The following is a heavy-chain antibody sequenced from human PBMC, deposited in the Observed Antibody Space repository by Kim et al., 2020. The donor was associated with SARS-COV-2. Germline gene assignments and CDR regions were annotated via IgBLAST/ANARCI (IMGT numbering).Heavy chain of an antibody. CDR1: GGSVSSSSYY. J-gene: IGHJ6*02. D-gene: IGHD1-26*01. CDR3: ARGATRLLYYYYYGMDV. Sequence: SETLSLTCTVSGGSVSSSSYYWSWIRQPPGKGLEWIGYIYYSGSTNYNPSLKSRVTISVDTSKNQFSLKLSSVTAADTAVYYCARGATRLLYYYYYGMDVWGQGTTVTVSS. CDR2: IYYSGST. V-gene: IGHV4-61*01.